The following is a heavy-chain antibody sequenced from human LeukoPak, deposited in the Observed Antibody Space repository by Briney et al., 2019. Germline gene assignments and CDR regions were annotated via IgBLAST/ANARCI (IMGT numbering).Heavy chain of an antibody. CDR3: ARGLMGAYNWFDP. CDR1: GFTFSSYW. D-gene: IGHD1-26*01. CDR2: IKQDGSEK. V-gene: IGHV3-7*01. J-gene: IGHJ5*02. Sequence: PGGSLRLSCAASGFTFSSYWMSWVRQAPGKGLEWVANIKQDGSEKYYVDSVKGRFTISRDNAKNSLYLQMNSLRAEDTAVYYCARGLMGAYNWFDPWGQGTLVTVSS.